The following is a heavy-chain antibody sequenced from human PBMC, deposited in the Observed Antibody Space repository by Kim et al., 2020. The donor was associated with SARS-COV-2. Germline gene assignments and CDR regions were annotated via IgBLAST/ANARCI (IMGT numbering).Heavy chain of an antibody. D-gene: IGHD5-12*01. Sequence: GGSLRLSCAASGFTFNNYAMSWVRQAPGKGLEWVSTISGNTLVTDYADSVKGRFTISRDNSKYTLYLQMNSLRAEDTAIYYCLKGATIGPLYYFDYWGQGTLVTVSS. V-gene: IGHV3-23*01. CDR3: LKGATIGPLYYFDY. CDR2: ISGNTLVT. CDR1: GFTFNNYA. J-gene: IGHJ4*02.